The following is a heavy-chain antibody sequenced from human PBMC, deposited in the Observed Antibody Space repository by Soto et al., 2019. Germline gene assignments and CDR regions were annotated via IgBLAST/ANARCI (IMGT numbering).Heavy chain of an antibody. J-gene: IGHJ4*02. CDR2: VYYRGRS. CDR1: GVSVTNSSYY. Sequence: SETLSLTCPVSGVSVTNSSYYWGWIRQSPGKGLEWIGSVYYRGRSYSKSSVKSRVTISVDTSKNQFSLNLNSVTASDTAVYFCVSQPTTVITQAYFDYSRPGARVTVSS. D-gene: IGHD4-4*01. V-gene: IGHV4-39*01. CDR3: VSQPTTVITQAYFDY.